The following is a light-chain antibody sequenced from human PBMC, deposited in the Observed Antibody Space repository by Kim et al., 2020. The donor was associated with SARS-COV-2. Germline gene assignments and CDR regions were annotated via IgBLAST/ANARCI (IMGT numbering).Light chain of an antibody. CDR3: GTWDTMSGGV. CDR1: KSNIGTND. Sequence: QSVLTQPPSVSAAPGQKVTISCSGVKSNIGTNDVSWYQQLPGTAPKLLIYDNDKRPSGIPDRFSGSKSGTSATLDITGLQTGDEADYYCGTWDTMSGGVFGGGTQLTVL. V-gene: IGLV1-51*01. J-gene: IGLJ2*01. CDR2: DND.